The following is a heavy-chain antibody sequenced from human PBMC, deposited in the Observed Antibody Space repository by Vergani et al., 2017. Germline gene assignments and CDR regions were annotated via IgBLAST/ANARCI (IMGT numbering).Heavy chain of an antibody. V-gene: IGHV3-23*01. CDR3: AKDLSVVEAADDF. D-gene: IGHD6-13*01. CDR1: GFNFRSYH. J-gene: IGHJ4*02. CDR2: ISSSDSRT. Sequence: EVKILESGGGLVQPGGSLRLSCAASGFNFRSYHMSWVRQAPGKGLEWVSSISSSDSRTYYADSVRGRVTISRDNSKNTVYLQMDDLRAEDTAVYYCAKDLSVVEAADDFRGQGTLVTVSS.